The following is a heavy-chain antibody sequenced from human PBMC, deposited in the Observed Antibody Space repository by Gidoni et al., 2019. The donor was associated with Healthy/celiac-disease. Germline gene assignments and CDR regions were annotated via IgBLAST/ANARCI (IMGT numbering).Heavy chain of an antibody. CDR1: GFPFSSYE. CDR3: ARDLGSSRSEDY. J-gene: IGHJ4*02. V-gene: IGHV3-48*03. CDR2: ISSSGSTI. D-gene: IGHD6-6*01. Sequence: EVQLVGSGVALVQPGGPLSLSGAASGFPFSSYEMNWVPQAPGKGLEWVSYISSSGSTIYYADSVKGRFTISRDNAKNSLYLQMNSLRAEDTAVYYCARDLGSSRSEDYWGQGTLVTVSS.